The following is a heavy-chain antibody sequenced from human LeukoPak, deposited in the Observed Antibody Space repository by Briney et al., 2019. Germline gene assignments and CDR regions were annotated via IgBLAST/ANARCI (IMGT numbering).Heavy chain of an antibody. V-gene: IGHV1-18*01. CDR3: ARELMSFTTIVVASAH. CDR2: ISAYNGNT. Sequence: ASVKVSCKASGYTFTSYGISWVRQAPGQGLEWMGWISAYNGNTNYAQKLQGRVTMTTDTSTSTAYMELRSLRSDDTAVHYCARELMSFTTIVVASAHWGQGTLVTVSS. CDR1: GYTFTSYG. J-gene: IGHJ4*02. D-gene: IGHD3-22*01.